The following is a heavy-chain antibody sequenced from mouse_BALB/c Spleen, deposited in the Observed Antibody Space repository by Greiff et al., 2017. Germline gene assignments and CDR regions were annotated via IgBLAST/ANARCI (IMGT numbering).Heavy chain of an antibody. CDR1: GYTFTSYW. J-gene: IGHJ2*01. CDR2: IDPSDSYT. CDR3: ARGDRFDY. V-gene: IGHV1-69*02. Sequence: QVQLQQPGAELVKPGASVKLSCKASGYTFTSYWMHWVKQRPGQGLEWIGEIDPSDSYTNYNQKFKGKATLTVDKSSSTAYMQLSSLTSEDSAVYYCARGDRFDYWGQGTTLTVSS.